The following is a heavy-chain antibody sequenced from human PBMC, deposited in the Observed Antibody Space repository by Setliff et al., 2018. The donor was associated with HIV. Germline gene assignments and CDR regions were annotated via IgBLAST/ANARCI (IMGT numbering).Heavy chain of an antibody. CDR3: ARDLHANWHVVDI. Sequence: SETLSLTCSVSGVSIVTGGFYYNWIRHHPGTGQEWIGTVYYTGKTYYNPSLQSRLTMSADTSKNQLYLKINSVTAADTAVYFCARDLHANWHVVDIWGPGTMVTVSS. D-gene: IGHD2-15*01. CDR1: GVSIVTGGFY. CDR2: VYYTGKT. J-gene: IGHJ3*02. V-gene: IGHV4-31*03.